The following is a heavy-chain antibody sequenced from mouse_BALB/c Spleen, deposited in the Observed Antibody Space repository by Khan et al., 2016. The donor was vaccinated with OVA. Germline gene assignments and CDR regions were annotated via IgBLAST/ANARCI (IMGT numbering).Heavy chain of an antibody. V-gene: IGHV1-5*01. D-gene: IGHD1-3*01. Sequence: EVMLVESGTVLARPGASVKMSCKASGYIFTSYLIHWVKQRPGQGLEWIGDIYPGNSDTSYNQKFKDKAKLTAGTSASTAYMELSNLTNEDSAVYYGTRGGYSSFAYWGQGTLVTVSA. CDR2: IYPGNSDT. J-gene: IGHJ3*01. CDR1: GYIFTSYL. CDR3: TRGGYSSFAY.